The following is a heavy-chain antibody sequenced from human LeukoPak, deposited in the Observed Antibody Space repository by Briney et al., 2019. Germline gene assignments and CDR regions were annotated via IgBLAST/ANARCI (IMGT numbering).Heavy chain of an antibody. CDR3: ARAPAGIAAVRDRPYYFDY. CDR1: GITLSNYD. V-gene: IGHV3-13*01. J-gene: IGHJ4*02. Sequence: GGSLRLSCAASGITLSNYDMHWVRQATGKGLEWVSGIGTVGDTYYPGSVKGRFTISRENAKNSLYLEMNSLRAGDTAVYYCARAPAGIAAVRDRPYYFDYWGQGTLVTVSS. D-gene: IGHD6-13*01. CDR2: IGTVGDT.